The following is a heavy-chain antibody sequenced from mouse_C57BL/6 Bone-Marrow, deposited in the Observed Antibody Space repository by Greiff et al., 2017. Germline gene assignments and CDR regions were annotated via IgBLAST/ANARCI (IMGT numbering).Heavy chain of an antibody. D-gene: IGHD2-1*01. Sequence: EVKLMESGGGLVKPGGSLKLSCAASGFTFSDDGMHWVRQAPEKGLEWVAYISSGSSTIDYAATVQGRFTISTDNAKNTLFLQMTSLRSEETAMYDCARDGNFEGFAYWGQGTLVTDSA. V-gene: IGHV5-17*01. CDR3: ARDGNFEGFAY. J-gene: IGHJ3*01. CDR2: ISSGSSTI. CDR1: GFTFSDDG.